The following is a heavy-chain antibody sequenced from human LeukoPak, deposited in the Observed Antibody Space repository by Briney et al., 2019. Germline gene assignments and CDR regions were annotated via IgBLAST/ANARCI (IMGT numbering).Heavy chain of an antibody. CDR1: GSTFNSYW. Sequence: QAGGSLRLSCAASGSTFNSYWMHWVRLVPGKGLVWISCIKGDGSEMRYEDSVKGRFTISRDNAKNTLYLQMNSLRAEDTAIYYCARGGNYALDYVGQGALVTVSS. D-gene: IGHD3-22*01. J-gene: IGHJ4*02. CDR2: IKGDGSEM. V-gene: IGHV3-74*01. CDR3: ARGGNYALDY.